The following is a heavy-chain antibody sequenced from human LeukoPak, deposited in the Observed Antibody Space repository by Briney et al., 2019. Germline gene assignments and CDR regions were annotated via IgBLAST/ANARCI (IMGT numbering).Heavy chain of an antibody. CDR1: GFTFDDYT. V-gene: IGHV3-43*01. J-gene: IGHJ4*02. D-gene: IGHD3-10*01. CDR2: ISWDGGST. Sequence: GGSLRLSCAASGFTFDDYTMHWVRQAPGKGLEWVSLISWDGGSTYYADSVKGRFTISRDNSKNTLYLQMDSLRAEDTAVYYCAKNPFVGYGSDYFDDWGQGTLVTVSS. CDR3: AKNPFVGYGSDYFDD.